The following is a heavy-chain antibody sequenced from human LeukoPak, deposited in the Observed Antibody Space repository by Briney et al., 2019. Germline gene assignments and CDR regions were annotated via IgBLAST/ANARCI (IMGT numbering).Heavy chain of an antibody. CDR3: ARARSSSWYPDY. V-gene: IGHV4-59*01. CDR2: IYYSGST. D-gene: IGHD6-13*01. Sequence: PSETLSLTCAVYGGSFSGYYWSWIRQPPGKGLEWIGYIYYSGSTNYNPSLKSRVTISVDTSKNQFSLKLSSVTAADTAVYYCARARSSSWYPDYWGQGTLVTVSS. CDR1: GGSFSGYY. J-gene: IGHJ4*02.